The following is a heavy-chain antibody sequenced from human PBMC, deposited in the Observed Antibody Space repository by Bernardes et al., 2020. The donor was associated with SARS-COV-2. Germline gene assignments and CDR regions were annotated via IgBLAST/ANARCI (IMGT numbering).Heavy chain of an antibody. CDR3: ARGDLSSEALDI. V-gene: IGHV1-8*01. CDR1: GYIFTNFE. CDR2: MNPNSGNT. J-gene: IGHJ3*02. Sequence: ASEKVSCTPSGYIFTNFEINWVRQATGQGLEWMGWMNPNSGNTEFAQKFQGRVTMTRNTSISTAYMELSSLRSDDTAVYYCARGDLSSEALDIWGQGTMVTVSS.